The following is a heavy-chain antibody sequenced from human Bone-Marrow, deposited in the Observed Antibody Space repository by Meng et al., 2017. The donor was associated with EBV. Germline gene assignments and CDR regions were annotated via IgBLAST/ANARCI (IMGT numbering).Heavy chain of an antibody. V-gene: IGHV3-74*01. J-gene: IGHJ4*02. CDR3: SRDLAGPFDD. CDR2: TNEDGGIT. CDR1: GLSFSRFW. Sequence: GGGLVTPGGSFGLSCAVSGLSFSRFWMHWVRQVPGKGLVWVARTNEDGGITTYADSVKGRFIISRDNTRNTLYLQMYGLRDDDTGVDFCSRDLAGPFDDWGQGTLVTVSS.